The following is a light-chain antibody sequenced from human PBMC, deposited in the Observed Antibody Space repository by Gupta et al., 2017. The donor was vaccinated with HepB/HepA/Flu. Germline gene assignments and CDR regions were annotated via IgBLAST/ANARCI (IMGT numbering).Light chain of an antibody. CDR2: SNN. J-gene: IGLJ2*01. CDR1: SSNIGVNT. CDR3: AAWDGSLNGWV. V-gene: IGLV1-44*01. Sequence: QSVLTQPPSASGTPGQRVTISCSGSSSNIGVNTVNWYQQLPGAAPKVLIYSNNERPSGVPDRFSGSKSGTSAPLAISGLQSGDEADYYCAAWDGSLNGWVFGGGTKVTVL.